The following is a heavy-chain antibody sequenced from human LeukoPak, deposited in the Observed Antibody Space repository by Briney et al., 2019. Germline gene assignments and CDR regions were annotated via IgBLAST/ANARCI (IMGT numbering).Heavy chain of an antibody. CDR2: INPKSGGT. Sequence: ASVKVSCKASGYTFTGYYIHWVRQAPGQGLEWVGWINPKSGGTNYAQNFQGRVTLTRDTSISTAYMELSGLRSDVTAEYYCARDIGYCSGGSCLFSDYWGQGALVTVSS. CDR1: GYTFTGYY. CDR3: ARDIGYCSGGSCLFSDY. J-gene: IGHJ4*02. D-gene: IGHD2-15*01. V-gene: IGHV1-2*02.